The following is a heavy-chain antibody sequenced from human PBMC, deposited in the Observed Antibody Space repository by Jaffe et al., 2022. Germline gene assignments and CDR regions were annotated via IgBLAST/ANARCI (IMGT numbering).Heavy chain of an antibody. J-gene: IGHJ3*02. V-gene: IGHV4-38-2*02. Sequence: QVQLQESGPGLVKPSETLSLTCAFSGSSFSDGYYWGWIRQPPGKGLEWIGSIYHSGSTYNNPSLKSRVTISLGTSKNQFSLKLSSVTPADTAVYYCARDVGGLRWPHDAFDIWGQGTMVTVSS. CDR1: GSSFSDGYY. D-gene: IGHD4-17*01. CDR2: IYHSGST. CDR3: ARDVGGLRWPHDAFDI.